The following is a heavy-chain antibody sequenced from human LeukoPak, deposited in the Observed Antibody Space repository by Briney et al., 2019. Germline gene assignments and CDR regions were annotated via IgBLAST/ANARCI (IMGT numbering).Heavy chain of an antibody. CDR3: AREDSSPRDFDY. J-gene: IGHJ4*02. Sequence: SETPSLTCTVSGGSISSSGYYWGWIRQPPGKGLEWIGSMYYSGSTYYNPSLKSRVTISVDTSKNHFSLKLSSVTAADTAVYYCAREDSSPRDFDYWGQGTLVTVSS. V-gene: IGHV4-39*07. D-gene: IGHD3-22*01. CDR2: MYYSGST. CDR1: GGSISSSGYY.